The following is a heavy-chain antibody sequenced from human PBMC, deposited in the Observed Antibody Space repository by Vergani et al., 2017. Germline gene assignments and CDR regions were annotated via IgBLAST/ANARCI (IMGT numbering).Heavy chain of an antibody. J-gene: IGHJ4*02. CDR1: GGSISSGGYY. Sequence: QLQLQESGPGLVKPSQTLSLTCTVSGGSISSGGYYWSWIRQHPGKGLEWIGYIYYSGSTYYNPSLKSRVTISVDTSKNQFSLKLSSVTAEDTAVYYCLGVIPKPYYFDYWGQGTLVTVSS. D-gene: IGHD2-21*01. CDR3: LGVIPKPYYFDY. CDR2: IYYSGST. V-gene: IGHV4-31*03.